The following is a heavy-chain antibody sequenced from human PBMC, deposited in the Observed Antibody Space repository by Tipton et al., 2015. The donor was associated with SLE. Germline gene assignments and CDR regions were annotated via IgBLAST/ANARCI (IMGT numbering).Heavy chain of an antibody. CDR1: GGSISSGSYY. V-gene: IGHV4-61*09. J-gene: IGHJ4*02. D-gene: IGHD2-15*01. CDR3: ARDPPAAHCSGGSCLGSYFDY. Sequence: LRLSCTVSGGSISSGSYYWSWIRQPAGKGLEWIGHIYTSGSTNYNPSLKSRVTISVDTSKNQFSLKLSSVTAADTAVYYCARDPPAAHCSGGSCLGSYFDYWGQGTLVTVSS. CDR2: IYTSGST.